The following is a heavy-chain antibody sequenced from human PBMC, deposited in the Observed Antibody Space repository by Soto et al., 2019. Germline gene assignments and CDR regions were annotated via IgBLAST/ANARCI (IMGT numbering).Heavy chain of an antibody. CDR3: AKDHRVLLVDYYFDY. V-gene: IGHV3-43*01. Sequence: GGSLRLSCAASGFTFDDYTMHWVSKAPGKGLEWVSLISWDGGSTYYADSVKGRFTISRDNSKNSLYLQMNSLRTEDTALYYCAKDHRVLLVDYYFDYWGQGTLVTVSS. CDR1: GFTFDDYT. D-gene: IGHD2-15*01. J-gene: IGHJ4*02. CDR2: ISWDGGST.